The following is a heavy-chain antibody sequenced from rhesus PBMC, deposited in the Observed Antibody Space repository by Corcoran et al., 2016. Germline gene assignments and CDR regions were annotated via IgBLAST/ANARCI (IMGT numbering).Heavy chain of an antibody. V-gene: IGHV4-99*01. CDR1: GYSISSGYY. D-gene: IGHD4-29*01. CDR3: ASHSRGGSSVDY. Sequence: QVQLQESGPGLVKPSEPLSLTCAVSGYSISSGYYWGWIRQPPGKGLEYLGYISGSRGRTYSNPSRKSRVTMSKDTSKNQFSLKLSAVTAAYTAVYYCASHSRGGSSVDYWGQGVLVTVSS. J-gene: IGHJ4*01. CDR2: ISGSRGRT.